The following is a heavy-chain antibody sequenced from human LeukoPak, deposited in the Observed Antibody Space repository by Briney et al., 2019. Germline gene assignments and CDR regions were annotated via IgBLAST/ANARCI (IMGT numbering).Heavy chain of an antibody. CDR3: ARHNREYASDSPLDY. CDR2: IYPGDSDT. D-gene: IGHD1-14*01. V-gene: IGHV5-51*01. CDR1: GYSFGSYY. J-gene: IGHJ4*02. Sequence: GESLKISCQGSGYSFGSYYIAWVRQMAGKGLEWMGTIYPGDSDTRYSPSFQGQVTISADKSISTAYMQWSSLKASDTAMYYCARHNREYASDSPLDYWGQGTLVTVSS.